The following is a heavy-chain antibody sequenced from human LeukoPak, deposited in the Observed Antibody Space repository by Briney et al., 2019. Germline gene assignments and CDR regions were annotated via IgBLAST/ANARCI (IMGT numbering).Heavy chain of an antibody. D-gene: IGHD5-18*01. Sequence: SETLSLTCAVYGGSFSGYYWSWLRQPPGKGLEWIGEINHSGSTNYNPSIKSRVTISVDTSKNQFSLKLSSVTAADTAVYYCARGGIQLWLRYGMDVWGQGTTVTVSS. V-gene: IGHV4-34*01. J-gene: IGHJ6*02. CDR1: GGSFSGYY. CDR3: ARGGIQLWLRYGMDV. CDR2: INHSGST.